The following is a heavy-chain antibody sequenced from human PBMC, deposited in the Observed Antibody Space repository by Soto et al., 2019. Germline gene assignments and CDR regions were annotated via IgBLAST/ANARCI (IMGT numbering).Heavy chain of an antibody. CDR3: AATAAITISNTYHDPYYYYGMDV. CDR1: RYTSTSYG. Sequence: ASAKASCKASRYTSTSYGLSWVRQSPEQGLEWMGMINPSGGSTSYAQKFQGRVTMTRETSTSTVYMELSSLRSEDTAAYYCAATAAITISNTYHDPYYYYGMDVWGQGTTVTVSS. D-gene: IGHD2-2*01. CDR2: INPSGGST. V-gene: IGHV1-46*01. J-gene: IGHJ6*02.